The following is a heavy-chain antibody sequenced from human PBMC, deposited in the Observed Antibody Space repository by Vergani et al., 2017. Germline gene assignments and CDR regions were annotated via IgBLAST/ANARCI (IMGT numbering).Heavy chain of an antibody. D-gene: IGHD3-10*01. V-gene: IGHV3-48*03. CDR2: ISSSGSTI. Sequence: EVQLVESGGGLVQPGGSLRLSCAASGFTFSSYEMNWVRQAPGKGLEWVSYISSSGSTIYYADSVKGRFTISRDNSKNTLYLQMNSLRAEDTAVYYCAKDSYLSLVRGVIDYWGQGTLVTVSS. J-gene: IGHJ4*02. CDR1: GFTFSSYE. CDR3: AKDSYLSLVRGVIDY.